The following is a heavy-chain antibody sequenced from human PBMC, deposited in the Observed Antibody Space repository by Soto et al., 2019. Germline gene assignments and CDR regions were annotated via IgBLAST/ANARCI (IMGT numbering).Heavy chain of an antibody. CDR2: IYDSGTT. CDR3: ARCSLVVVPAPGFDP. CDR1: GGSISSGGYY. D-gene: IGHD2-2*01. V-gene: IGHV4-31*03. Sequence: SETLSLTCTVSGGSISSGGYYWSWIRQHPGKGPEWFGYIYDSGTTYYNPSLKSRVTISVDTSKNQFSLKLSSVSAADTALYYCARCSLVVVPAPGFDPWGRGTLVTVSS. J-gene: IGHJ5*02.